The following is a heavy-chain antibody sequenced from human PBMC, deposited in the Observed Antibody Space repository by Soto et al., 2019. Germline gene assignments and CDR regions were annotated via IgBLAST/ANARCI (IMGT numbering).Heavy chain of an antibody. Sequence: PGGSLRLSCAASGFTFSSYGMHWVRQAPGKGLEWVAVISYDGSNKYYADSVKGRFTISRDNSKNTLYLQMNSLRAEDTAVYYCAKLPLLRDYYDSSGSDAFDIWGQGTMVPSPQ. J-gene: IGHJ3*02. V-gene: IGHV3-30*18. CDR2: ISYDGSNK. D-gene: IGHD3-22*01. CDR1: GFTFSSYG. CDR3: AKLPLLRDYYDSSGSDAFDI.